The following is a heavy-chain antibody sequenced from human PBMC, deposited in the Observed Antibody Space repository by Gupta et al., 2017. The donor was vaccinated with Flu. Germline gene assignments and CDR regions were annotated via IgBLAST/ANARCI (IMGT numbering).Heavy chain of an antibody. CDR1: GFTFSSYG. D-gene: IGHD5-18*01. Sequence: QVQLVESGGGVVQPGRSLRLSCAASGFTFSSYGMPWVRQAPGKGLEGVAVIWYDGSKKYYADSVKGRFTISRDNDKNTRYLKMNSMRAEETAVYYCARDQTYSDGYDYGMDVWGQGTTVTVYS. CDR3: ARDQTYSDGYDYGMDV. V-gene: IGHV3-33*01. CDR2: IWYDGSKK. J-gene: IGHJ6*02.